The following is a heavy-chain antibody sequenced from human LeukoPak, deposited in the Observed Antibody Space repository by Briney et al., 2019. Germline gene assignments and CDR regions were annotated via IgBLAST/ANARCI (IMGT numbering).Heavy chain of an antibody. V-gene: IGHV3-21*01. D-gene: IGHD3-10*01. CDR1: GFIFSSYS. Sequence: GGSLRLSCAASGFIFSSYSMNWVRQAPGKGLEWVSSSSSSSRYIYYADSVKGRFTISRDNAKNSLYLQMNSLRAEDTAVYYCARDLGSGSYLSFDYWGQGTLVTVSS. CDR3: ARDLGSGSYLSFDY. CDR2: SSSSSRYI. J-gene: IGHJ4*02.